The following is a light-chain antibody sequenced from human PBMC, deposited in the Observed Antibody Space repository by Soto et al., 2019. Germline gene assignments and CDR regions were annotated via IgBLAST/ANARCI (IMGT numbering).Light chain of an antibody. V-gene: IGLV2-18*02. J-gene: IGLJ2*01. CDR3: SSYTSSSTLV. CDR2: EVS. Sequence: QSALTQPPSVSGSPGQSVTISCTGTSSDVGGYNRVSWYQQPPGKAPKLMIHEVSNRPSGVPNRFSGSKSGNTASLTISGLQAEDEADYYCSSYTSSSTLVFGGGTKVTVL. CDR1: SSDVGGYNR.